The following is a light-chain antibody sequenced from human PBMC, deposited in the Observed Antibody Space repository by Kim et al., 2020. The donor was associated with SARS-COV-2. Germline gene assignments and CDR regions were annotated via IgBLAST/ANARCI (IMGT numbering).Light chain of an antibody. Sequence: QSVLTQPPPASGTPGQRVTISCSGSSSNIGSNAVNWYQHLPGTAPKLLIYSNNQRPSGVPDRFSGSKSGTSASLAISGLQSEDEADYYCAAWDDSLNAYVFGTGTKVTVL. CDR2: SNN. J-gene: IGLJ1*01. CDR1: SSNIGSNA. CDR3: AAWDDSLNAYV. V-gene: IGLV1-44*01.